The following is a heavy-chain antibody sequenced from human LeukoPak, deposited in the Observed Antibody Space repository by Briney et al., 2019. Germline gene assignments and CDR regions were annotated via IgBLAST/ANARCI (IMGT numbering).Heavy chain of an antibody. J-gene: IGHJ4*02. CDR2: ISDRGGNT. D-gene: IGHD2-2*01. Sequence: GWSLRLSCASSGFNFLSYAMSWVREAPGTGLEWVSAISDRGGNTYYADSVKGRFTISRDNSKNPVYLQMTRLRGEDTAEHYCGKDRRGCSGTSCYYRFDYWGPGTLVIVSS. CDR1: GFNFLSYA. CDR3: GKDRRGCSGTSCYYRFDY. V-gene: IGHV3-23*01.